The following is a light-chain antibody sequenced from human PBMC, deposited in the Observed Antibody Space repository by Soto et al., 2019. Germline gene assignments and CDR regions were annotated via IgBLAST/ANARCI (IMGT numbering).Light chain of an antibody. J-gene: IGKJ1*01. V-gene: IGKV3-15*01. CDR2: GAS. CDR3: QQYNNWPRT. CDR1: QSISSG. Sequence: IVLTQSPDTLSLSPGERATLSCRASQSISSGYVAWYQQKPGQAPRPLIYGASSRATGIPARFSGSGSGTEFTLTISSLQSEDFAVYYCQQYNNWPRTFGQGTKV.